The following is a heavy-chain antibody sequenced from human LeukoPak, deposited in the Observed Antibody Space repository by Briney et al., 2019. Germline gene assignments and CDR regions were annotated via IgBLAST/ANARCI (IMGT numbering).Heavy chain of an antibody. CDR2: IKSDGST. CDR1: GFTFSSYW. Sequence: PGGSLRLSCAASGFTFSSYWMHWVRQAPGKGLVWVSRIKSDGSTRYADSVKGRFTISRDNAKNTVSLQMTSLRAEDMGVYYCARAPSEIGGYYPEYFRHWGQGTLVIVSS. D-gene: IGHD3-22*01. CDR3: ARAPSEIGGYYPEYFRH. V-gene: IGHV3-74*01. J-gene: IGHJ1*01.